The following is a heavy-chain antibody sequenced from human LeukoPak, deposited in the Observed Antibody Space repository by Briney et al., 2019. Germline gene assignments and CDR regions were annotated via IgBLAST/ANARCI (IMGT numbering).Heavy chain of an antibody. J-gene: IGHJ4*02. Sequence: SETLSLTCTVSGGSISSYYWSWVRQPPGKGLEWIGCIHYSGRTKYNPSLKSRVTISVDTSKNQFSLILTSVTAADTAVYFCARGINVGATSKWGQGALVTVSS. CDR1: GGSISSYY. CDR2: IHYSGRT. D-gene: IGHD1-26*01. V-gene: IGHV4-59*01. CDR3: ARGINVGATSK.